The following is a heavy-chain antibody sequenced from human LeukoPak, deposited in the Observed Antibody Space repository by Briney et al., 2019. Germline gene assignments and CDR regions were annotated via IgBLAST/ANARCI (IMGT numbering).Heavy chain of an antibody. Sequence: PSETLSLTCAVYGGSFSGYYWSWIRQPPGKGLEWIGEINHSGSTSYNPSLKSRVTISVDTSKNQFSLKLSSVTAADTAVYYCARGIRDIVVVVAATPNSVYYGMDVWGQGTTVTVSS. J-gene: IGHJ6*02. CDR3: ARGIRDIVVVVAATPNSVYYGMDV. CDR2: INHSGST. CDR1: GGSFSGYY. V-gene: IGHV4-34*01. D-gene: IGHD2-15*01.